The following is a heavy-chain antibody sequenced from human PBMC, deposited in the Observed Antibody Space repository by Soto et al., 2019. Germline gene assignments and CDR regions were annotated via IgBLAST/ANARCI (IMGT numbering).Heavy chain of an antibody. J-gene: IGHJ4*02. CDR3: TTFHTGIPGY. CDR2: IKSKNDGGTT. CDR1: GFTFSNAW. V-gene: IGHV3-15*07. D-gene: IGHD4-17*01. Sequence: GGSLRLSCAASGFTFSNAWMNWVRQAPGKGLEWVGRIKSKNDGGTTDYAAPVKGRFTISRDDSKNTLYLQMNSLKTEDTAVYYCTTFHTGIPGYWGQGTLVTVS.